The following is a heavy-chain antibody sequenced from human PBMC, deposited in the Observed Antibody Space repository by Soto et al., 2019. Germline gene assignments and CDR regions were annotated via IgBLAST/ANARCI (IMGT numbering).Heavy chain of an antibody. D-gene: IGHD6-6*01. CDR3: AREEPPYSSSSYYYYGMDV. Sequence: GASLTPSFLTSGFTFTDLYLRWIRQASGKGLEGVSYISSSGSTIYYADSVKGRFTISRDNAKNSLYLQMNSLRAEDTAVYYCAREEPPYSSSSYYYYGMDVWGQGT. CDR1: GFTFTDLY. V-gene: IGHV3-11*01. J-gene: IGHJ6*02. CDR2: ISSSGSTI.